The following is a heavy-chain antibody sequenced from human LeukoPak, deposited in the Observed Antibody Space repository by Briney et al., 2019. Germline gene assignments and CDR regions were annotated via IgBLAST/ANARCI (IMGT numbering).Heavy chain of an antibody. D-gene: IGHD2-2*01. V-gene: IGHV1-8*01. CDR1: GYTFTSFD. Sequence: GASVKVSCKASGYTFTSFDLNWVRQAPGQGLEWVGWINPNNGNADYAQRFQGRVTMTRDTAISTVYMELSSLTYEDTAVYYCASPTSRPSNYYSMDVWGKGTTVTVSS. CDR2: INPNNGNA. CDR3: ASPTSRPSNYYSMDV. J-gene: IGHJ6*03.